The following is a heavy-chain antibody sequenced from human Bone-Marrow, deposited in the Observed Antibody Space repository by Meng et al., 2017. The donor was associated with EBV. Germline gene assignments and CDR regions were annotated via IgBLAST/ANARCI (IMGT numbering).Heavy chain of an antibody. J-gene: IGHJ4*02. D-gene: IGHD6-13*01. CDR2: INVDGSDT. V-gene: IGHV3-74*01. Sequence: VAVVESGARLVQPGGFLRLSCVASGFTLSNYWMHWVRQVPGKGLVWVSRINVDGSDTIYADSVKGRFTISRDNGKNTLYLQMNSLRADDTAVYYCSRSNWYPDYWGQGTLVTVSS. CDR1: GFTLSNYW. CDR3: SRSNWYPDY.